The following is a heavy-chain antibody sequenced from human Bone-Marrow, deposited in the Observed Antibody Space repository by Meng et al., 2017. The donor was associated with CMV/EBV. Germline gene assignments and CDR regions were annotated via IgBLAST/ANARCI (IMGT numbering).Heavy chain of an antibody. V-gene: IGHV3-30*04. CDR3: AKPPYCSSTSCGNWFDP. J-gene: IGHJ5*02. CDR1: GFTFSSYA. CDR2: ISYDGSNK. Sequence: GESLKISCAASGFTFSSYAMHWVRQAPGKGLEWVAVISYDGSNKYYADSVKGRFTISRDNSKNTLYLQMNSLRAEDTAVYYCAKPPYCSSTSCGNWFDPWGQGTLVTVSS. D-gene: IGHD2-2*01.